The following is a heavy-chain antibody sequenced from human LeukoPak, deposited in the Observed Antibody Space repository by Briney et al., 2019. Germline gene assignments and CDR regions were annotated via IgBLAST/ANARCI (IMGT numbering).Heavy chain of an antibody. J-gene: IGHJ6*04. CDR2: ISSSGSTI. D-gene: IGHD3-10*02. CDR3: AELGITMIGGV. Sequence: PGGSLRLSCAASGFTFSSYEMNLVRQAPGKGLEWVSDISSSGSTIYYADSVKGRFTISRDNAKNSLYLQMNSLRAEDTAVYYCAELGITMIGGVWGKGTTVTISS. CDR1: GFTFSSYE. V-gene: IGHV3-48*03.